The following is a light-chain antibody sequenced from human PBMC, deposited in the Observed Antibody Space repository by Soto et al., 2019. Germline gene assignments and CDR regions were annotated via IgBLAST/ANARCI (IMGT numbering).Light chain of an antibody. CDR3: QQYNNSPLT. CDR2: GAS. V-gene: IGKV3-15*01. Sequence: EIVLTQSPATLSVSPGERASLSCRASQTVGSNLAWYQQKPGQTPRLLIYGASTRAAGIAARFSGSGSGTDFTLTISSLQSEDFAVYYCQQYNNSPLTFGQGTRLEIK. J-gene: IGKJ5*01. CDR1: QTVGSN.